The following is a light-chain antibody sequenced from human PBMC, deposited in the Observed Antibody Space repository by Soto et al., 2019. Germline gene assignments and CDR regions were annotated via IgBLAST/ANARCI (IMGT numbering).Light chain of an antibody. CDR2: GAS. CDR3: QQYNNWPLT. V-gene: IGKV3-15*01. CDR1: QNILSN. Sequence: EIVMTQSPATLSVSPGERATLSCRASQNILSNLAWYQQKPGQAPRLLIYGASTRATGIPARFSGSGSGTEFTLTISSLQSEDFEIYYCQQYNNWPLTFGGGTKVDI. J-gene: IGKJ4*01.